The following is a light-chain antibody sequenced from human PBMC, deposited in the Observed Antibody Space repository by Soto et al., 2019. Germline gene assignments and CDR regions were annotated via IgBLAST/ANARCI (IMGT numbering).Light chain of an antibody. Sequence: QSVLTQPASVSGSPGQSITISCTGTSSDVGSYNYVSWYQQHPGKAPKLMFYEVSNRPSGVSNRFSGSKSGNTASLTISGLQAEDEADYYCSSYTVSSIDWVFGRGTKLTVL. J-gene: IGLJ3*02. CDR3: SSYTVSSIDWV. CDR2: EVS. CDR1: SSDVGSYNY. V-gene: IGLV2-14*01.